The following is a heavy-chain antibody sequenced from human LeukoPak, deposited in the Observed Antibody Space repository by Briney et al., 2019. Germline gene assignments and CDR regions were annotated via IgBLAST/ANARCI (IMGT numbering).Heavy chain of an antibody. CDR2: INPNSGGT. V-gene: IGHV1-2*04. CDR1: GYTFTGYY. D-gene: IGHD3-3*01. J-gene: IGHJ3*02. CDR3: ARVLESNDGAFDI. Sequence: ASVKVSCKASGYTFTGYYMHWVRQAPGQGLEWMGWINPNSGGTNYAQKFQGWVTMTRDTSISTAYMELSRLRSDDTAVYNCARVLESNDGAFDIWGQGTMVTVSS.